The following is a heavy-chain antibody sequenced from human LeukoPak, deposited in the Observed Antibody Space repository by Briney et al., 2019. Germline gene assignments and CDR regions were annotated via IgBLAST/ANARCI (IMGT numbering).Heavy chain of an antibody. CDR3: ARDIAAAAALVFDY. V-gene: IGHV1-2*02. J-gene: IGHJ4*02. CDR2: INPNSGGT. CDR1: GYTFTGYY. Sequence: GASVKVPCKASGYTFTGYYMHWVRQAPGQGLEWMGWINPNSGGTNYAQKFQGRVTMTRDTSISTAYMELSRLRSDDTAVYYCARDIAAAAALVFDYWGQGTLVTVSS. D-gene: IGHD6-13*01.